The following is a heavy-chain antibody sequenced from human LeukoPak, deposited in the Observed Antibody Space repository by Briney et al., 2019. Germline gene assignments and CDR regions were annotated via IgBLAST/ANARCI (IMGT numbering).Heavy chain of an antibody. V-gene: IGHV3-33*06. CDR3: AKDAIYKNSVWDYFDY. CDR2: IWYDGSNK. D-gene: IGHD5-24*01. CDR1: GFTFSSYG. Sequence: GGSLRLSCAASGFTFSSYGMHWVRQAPGKGLEWVAVIWYDGSNKYYADSVKGRFTISRDDSKDTLFLQMNSLRVEDTAVYYCAKDAIYKNSVWDYFDYLGQGTLVTVSS. J-gene: IGHJ4*02.